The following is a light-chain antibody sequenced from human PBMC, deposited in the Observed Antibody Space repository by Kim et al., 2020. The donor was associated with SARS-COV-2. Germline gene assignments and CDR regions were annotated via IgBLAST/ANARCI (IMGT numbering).Light chain of an antibody. V-gene: IGLV6-57*03. Sequence: GSTVRSYCTRDGGSVDRSYVQWSQQRAGSGPSTVVYEHSQRPSGVPDRISGSMDSTSNTASLTNSGLEAENEGDYRWQTCDNDYRIFGGGTQLTVL. CDR2: EHS. CDR3: QTCDNDYRI. J-gene: IGLJ2*01. CDR1: GGSVDRSY.